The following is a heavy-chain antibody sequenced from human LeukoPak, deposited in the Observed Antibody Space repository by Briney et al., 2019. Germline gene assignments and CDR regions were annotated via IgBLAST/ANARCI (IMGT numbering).Heavy chain of an antibody. Sequence: GGSLRLSCAASGFTFSDHYMDWVRQAPGKGLEWVSVIYSGGSTYYADSVKGRFTISRDNSKNTLYLQMNSLRAEDTAVYYCARDGTTVTGTEAYWGQGTLVTVSS. V-gene: IGHV3-53*01. J-gene: IGHJ4*02. D-gene: IGHD4-17*01. CDR1: GFTFSDHY. CDR2: IYSGGST. CDR3: ARDGTTVTGTEAY.